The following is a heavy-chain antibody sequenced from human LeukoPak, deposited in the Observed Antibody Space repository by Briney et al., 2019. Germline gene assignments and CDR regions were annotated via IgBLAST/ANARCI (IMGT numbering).Heavy chain of an antibody. V-gene: IGHV4-30-2*01. CDR3: ARFISSTWFGELLNWFDP. J-gene: IGHJ5*02. D-gene: IGHD3-10*01. Sequence: SETLSLTCAVSGGSISSGGYSWSWIRQPPGKGLEWTGYIYHSGSTYYNPSLKSRVTISVDRSKNQFSLKLSSVTAADTAVYYCARFISSTWFGELLNWFDPWGQGTLVTVSS. CDR1: GGSISSGGYS. CDR2: IYHSGST.